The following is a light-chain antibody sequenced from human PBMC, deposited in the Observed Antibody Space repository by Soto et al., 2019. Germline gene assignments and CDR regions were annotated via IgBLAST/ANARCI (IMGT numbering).Light chain of an antibody. V-gene: IGLV1-47*01. CDR3: AAWDDSLSGPGV. J-gene: IGLJ3*02. Sequence: QSVLTQPPSVFGTPGQRVTISCSGSSSNIGKNFVYWYQQVPGTAPKLLIYRNDQRSSGVPDRFAGSKSGTSGSLAISGLRSEDEGDYYWAAWDDSLSGPGVVGGGTKL. CDR2: RND. CDR1: SSNIGKNF.